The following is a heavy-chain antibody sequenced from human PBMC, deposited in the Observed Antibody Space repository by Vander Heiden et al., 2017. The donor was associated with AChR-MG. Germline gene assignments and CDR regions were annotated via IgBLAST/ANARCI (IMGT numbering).Heavy chain of an antibody. V-gene: IGHV4-34*01. Sequence: QVQLQQWGAGLLKPSETLSLTCAVYGGSFSGYYWSWIRQPPGKGLEWIGEINHSGSTNYNPSLKSRVTISVDTSKNQFSLKLSSVTAADTAVYYCARGSSIAARRYYYYGMDVWGQGTTVTVSS. CDR1: GGSFSGYY. CDR2: INHSGST. J-gene: IGHJ6*02. D-gene: IGHD6-6*01. CDR3: ARGSSIAARRYYYYGMDV.